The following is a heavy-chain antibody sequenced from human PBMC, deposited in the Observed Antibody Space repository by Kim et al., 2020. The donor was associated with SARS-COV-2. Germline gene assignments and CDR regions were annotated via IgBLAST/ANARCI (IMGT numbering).Heavy chain of an antibody. CDR1: GFIFSDHY. CDR2: IRNKGNGYTT. Sequence: GGSLRLSCAASGFIFSDHYMDWVRQAPGKGLEWVGRIRNKGNGYTTEYAASVKGRFTVSRDDSKNSVYLQMNSLKTEDTAVYFCARGGWGSYDDPYFDNWGQGTLVTVSS. CDR3: ARGGWGSYDDPYFDN. D-gene: IGHD3-16*01. J-gene: IGHJ4*02. V-gene: IGHV3-72*01.